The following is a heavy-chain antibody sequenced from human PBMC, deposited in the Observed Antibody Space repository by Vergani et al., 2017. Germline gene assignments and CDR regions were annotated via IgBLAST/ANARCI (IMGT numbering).Heavy chain of an antibody. V-gene: IGHV4-59*01. CDR2: IYYSGST. CDR1: GGSISSYY. CDR3: ARGRYSSSWYDYYYYGMDV. Sequence: QVQLQESGPGLVKPSGTLSLTCPVAGGSISSYYWSWIRQPPGKGLEWIGYIYYSGSTNYNPSLKSRVTISVDTSKDQFSLKRSSVTAADTAVYYCARGRYSSSWYDYYYYGMDVWGQGTTVTVSS. D-gene: IGHD6-13*01. J-gene: IGHJ6*02.